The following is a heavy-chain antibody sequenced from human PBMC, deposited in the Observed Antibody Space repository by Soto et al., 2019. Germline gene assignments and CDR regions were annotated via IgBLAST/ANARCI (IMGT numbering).Heavy chain of an antibody. V-gene: IGHV4-31*03. CDR1: GGSISSGGYY. J-gene: IGHJ6*02. D-gene: IGHD3-10*01. CDR2: IYYSGST. Sequence: QVQLQESGPGLVKPSQTLSLTCTVSGGSISSGGYYWSWIRQHPGKGLEWIGYIYYSGSTYYNPSLKSRVTISLDTSKNQFSLKLSSVTAADTAVYYCARSPMVRGVYYYGMDVWGQGTTVTVSS. CDR3: ARSPMVRGVYYYGMDV.